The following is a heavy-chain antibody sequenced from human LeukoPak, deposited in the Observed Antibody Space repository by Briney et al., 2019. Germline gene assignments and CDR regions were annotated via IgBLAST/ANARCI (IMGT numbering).Heavy chain of an antibody. Sequence: SETLSLTCTASGVPISSSNSYWGWIRQPPGKGLEWIGSIYYSGNTYYNASLKSQVSISIDTSKNQFSLRLTSVTAADTAVYYCARQTGSGLFILPGGQGTLVTVSS. D-gene: IGHD3/OR15-3a*01. CDR2: IYYSGNT. CDR3: ARQTGSGLFILP. J-gene: IGHJ4*02. CDR1: GVPISSSNSY. V-gene: IGHV4-39*01.